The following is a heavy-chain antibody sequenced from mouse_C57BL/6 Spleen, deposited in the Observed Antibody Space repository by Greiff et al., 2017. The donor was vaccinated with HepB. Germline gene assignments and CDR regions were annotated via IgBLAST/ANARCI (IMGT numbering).Heavy chain of an antibody. D-gene: IGHD2-1*01. CDR2: IDPSDSYT. V-gene: IGHV1-50*01. J-gene: IGHJ3*01. CDR1: GYTFTSYW. CDR3: ARGGGYGNYVAY. Sequence: QVHVKQPGAELVKPGASVKLSCKASGYTFTSYWMQWVKQRPGQGLEWIGEIDPSDSYTNYNQKFKGKATLTVDTSSSTAYMQLSSLTSEDSAVYYCARGGGYGNYVAYWGQGTLVTVSA.